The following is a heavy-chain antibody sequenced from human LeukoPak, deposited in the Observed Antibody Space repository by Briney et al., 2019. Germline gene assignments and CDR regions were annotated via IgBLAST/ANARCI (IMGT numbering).Heavy chain of an antibody. J-gene: IGHJ6*02. CDR3: ARDQAMVRGSLSGMDV. CDR2: INPNSGGT. V-gene: IGHV1-2*02. CDR1: GYTFTGYY. Sequence: ASVKVSCKASGYTFTGYYMHWVRQAPGQGLEWMGGINPNSGGTNYAQKFQGRVTMTRDTSISTAYMELSRLRSDDTAVYYCARDQAMVRGSLSGMDVWGQGTTVTVPS. D-gene: IGHD3-10*01.